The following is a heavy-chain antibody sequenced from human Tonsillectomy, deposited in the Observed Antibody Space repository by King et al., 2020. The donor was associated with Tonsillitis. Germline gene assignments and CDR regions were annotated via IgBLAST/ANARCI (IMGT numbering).Heavy chain of an antibody. J-gene: IGHJ5*02. CDR1: GFTFSSYG. Sequence: QLVQSGGGVVKPGGSLRLSCAASGFTFSSYGMNWVRQAPGKGLEWVSSISSSRDYIYYADLVKGRFTIARDNAKNSLFLQLNSLRVEDAAIYYCARDATVITTGGWFDHWGQGTLVTVSS. CDR2: ISSSRDYI. CDR3: ARDATVITTGGWFDH. V-gene: IGHV3-21*01. D-gene: IGHD4-17*01.